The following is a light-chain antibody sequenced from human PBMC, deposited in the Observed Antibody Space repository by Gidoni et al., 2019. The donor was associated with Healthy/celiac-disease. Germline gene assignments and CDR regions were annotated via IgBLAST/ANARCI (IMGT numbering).Light chain of an antibody. CDR1: QSVSSSY. Sequence: IVLTQSPGTLSLSPGEGATLPCRASQSVSSSYLAWYQQKPGHAPRLIIYGASSRDTGIPDRFSGSGSGTDFTLTISRLEPEDFAVYYCQQYGSSPMYTFGQGTKLEIK. CDR3: QQYGSSPMYT. CDR2: GAS. V-gene: IGKV3-20*01. J-gene: IGKJ2*01.